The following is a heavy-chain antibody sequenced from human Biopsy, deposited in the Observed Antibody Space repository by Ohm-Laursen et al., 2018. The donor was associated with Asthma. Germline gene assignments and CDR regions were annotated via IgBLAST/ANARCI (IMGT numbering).Heavy chain of an antibody. CDR2: IYYSGST. CDR1: GGSINIGDYY. Sequence: SDTLSLTCTVSGGSINIGDYYWSWIRQLPVKGLEWIGYIYYSGSTYYNPPLKSRVSISLDTSKNQFSLSLTSVTAADTAVYYCARTTYGDDGFDPWGQGTLVTVSS. J-gene: IGHJ5*02. CDR3: ARTTYGDDGFDP. D-gene: IGHD4-17*01. V-gene: IGHV4-31*02.